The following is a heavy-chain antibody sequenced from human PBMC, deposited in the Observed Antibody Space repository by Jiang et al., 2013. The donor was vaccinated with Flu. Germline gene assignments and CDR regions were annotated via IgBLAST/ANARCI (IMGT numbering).Heavy chain of an antibody. CDR2: SINSGST. J-gene: IGHJ4*02. D-gene: IGHD6-19*01. Sequence: GPGLVKPSETLSLTCAVSGYSISSGYYWGWIRQPPGKGWSGLGVSINSGSTYYNPSLKSRVTISVDTSKNQFSLKLSSVTAADTAVYYCARDGGAGVDYWGQGTLV. CDR3: ARDGGAGVDY. CDR1: GYSISSGYY. V-gene: IGHV4-38-2*02.